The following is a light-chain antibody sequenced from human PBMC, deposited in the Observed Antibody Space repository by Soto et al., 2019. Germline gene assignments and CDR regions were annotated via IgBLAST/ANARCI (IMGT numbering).Light chain of an antibody. CDR1: QSVSSY. V-gene: IGKV3-11*01. CDR3: QQRSNWPMLT. J-gene: IGKJ4*01. CDR2: DAS. Sequence: EIVLTQSPATLSLSPGERATLSCRASQSVSSYLAWYQQKSGQAPRLLIYDASNRATGIPARFSGSGSGTGFTLTISSLEPEDFAVYYCQQRSNWPMLTFGGGTKVEI.